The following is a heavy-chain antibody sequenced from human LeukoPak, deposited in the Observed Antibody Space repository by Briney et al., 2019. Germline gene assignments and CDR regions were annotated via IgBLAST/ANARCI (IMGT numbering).Heavy chain of an antibody. CDR2: IYYSGST. D-gene: IGHD6-6*01. V-gene: IGHV4-59*08. CDR1: GDSISSYY. J-gene: IGHJ6*02. Sequence: SETLSLTCTVSGDSISSYYWSWIRQPPGKGLEWIGYIYYSGSTNYNPSLKSRLTISVDTSKNQFSMKLSSVTAEDTAVYYCATDRSSSSFYYYGLDVWGPGTTVTVSS. CDR3: ATDRSSSSFYYYGLDV.